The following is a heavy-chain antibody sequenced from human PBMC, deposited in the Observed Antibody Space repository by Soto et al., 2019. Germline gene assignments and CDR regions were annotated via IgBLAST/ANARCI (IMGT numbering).Heavy chain of an antibody. CDR1: GFTFSSYG. CDR3: TTDSRFLEWSSYYYGMDV. V-gene: IGHV3-33*01. Sequence: GGSLRLSCAASGFTFSSYGMHWVRQAPGKGLEWVAVIWYDGSNKYYADSVKGRFTISRDNSKSTLYLQMNSLKTEDTAVYYCTTDSRFLEWSSYYYGMDVWGQGTTVTVS. D-gene: IGHD3-3*01. CDR2: IWYDGSNK. J-gene: IGHJ6*02.